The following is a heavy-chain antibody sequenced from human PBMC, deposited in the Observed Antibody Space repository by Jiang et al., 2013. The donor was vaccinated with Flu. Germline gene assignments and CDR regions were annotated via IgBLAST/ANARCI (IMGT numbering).Heavy chain of an antibody. CDR3: ARLRDGSLDY. J-gene: IGHJ4*02. V-gene: IGHV5-10-1*01. CDR1: GYNFTGYW. Sequence: EVKKPGESLRISCKGSGYNFTGYWISWVRQMPGKGLEWMGRIDPTDSYTNYSPSFQGHVTISTDKSISTAYLQWSSLKASDTAIFYCARLRDGSLDYWGQGTLVTVSS. D-gene: IGHD5-24*01. CDR2: IDPTDSYT.